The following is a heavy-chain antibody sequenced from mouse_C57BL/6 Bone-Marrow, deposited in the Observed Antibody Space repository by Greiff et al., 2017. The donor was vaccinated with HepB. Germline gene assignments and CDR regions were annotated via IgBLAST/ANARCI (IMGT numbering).Heavy chain of an antibody. CDR3: TRGGYYGTWFAY. J-gene: IGHJ3*01. CDR1: GFTFSSYA. CDR2: ISSGGDYI. V-gene: IGHV5-9-1*02. D-gene: IGHD1-1*01. Sequence: EVKLVESGEGLVKPGGSLKLSCAASGFTFSSYAMSWVRQTPEKRLEWVAYISSGGDYIYYADTVKSRFTISRDNARNTLYLQMSSLKSEDTAMYYCTRGGYYGTWFAYWGQGTLVTVSA.